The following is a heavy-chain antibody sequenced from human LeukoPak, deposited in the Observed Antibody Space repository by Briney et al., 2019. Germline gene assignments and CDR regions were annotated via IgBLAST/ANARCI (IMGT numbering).Heavy chain of an antibody. J-gene: IGHJ2*01. Sequence: GGSLRLSCAASGFTVGSNYLNWVRQAPGKGLEWVSIIYSGGRTKYADSVKGRFTISRDNSKNTLYLQMNSLQTEDTSVYYCARDRVFGWYFDLWGRGTLVTVSS. CDR2: IYSGGRT. CDR1: GFTVGSNY. D-gene: IGHD3-3*01. CDR3: ARDRVFGWYFDL. V-gene: IGHV3-66*02.